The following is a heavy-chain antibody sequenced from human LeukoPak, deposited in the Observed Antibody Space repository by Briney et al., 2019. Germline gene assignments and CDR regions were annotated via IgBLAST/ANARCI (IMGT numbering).Heavy chain of an antibody. D-gene: IGHD2-2*02. CDR2: INRSGST. Sequence: TPSETLSLTCAVYGGSFSGYYWSWIRQPPGKGLEWIGEINRSGSTNYNPSLKSRVTISVDTSKNQFSLKLSSVTAVDTAVYYCARGYQLLYTSANFDYWGQGTLVTVSS. V-gene: IGHV4-34*01. J-gene: IGHJ4*02. CDR3: ARGYQLLYTSANFDY. CDR1: GGSFSGYY.